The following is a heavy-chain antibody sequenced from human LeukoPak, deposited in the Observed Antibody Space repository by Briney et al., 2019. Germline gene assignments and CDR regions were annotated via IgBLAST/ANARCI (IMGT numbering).Heavy chain of an antibody. Sequence: GGSLRLSCAASGFTFSDYYMSWIRPAPGKGLEWVSYISSSGSTIYNADSVKGRFTISRDNAKNSLYLQMNSLRAEDTAVYYCARGGEMATRTKAFDIWGQGTMVTVSS. D-gene: IGHD5-24*01. CDR2: ISSSGSTI. J-gene: IGHJ3*02. V-gene: IGHV3-11*01. CDR1: GFTFSDYY. CDR3: ARGGEMATRTKAFDI.